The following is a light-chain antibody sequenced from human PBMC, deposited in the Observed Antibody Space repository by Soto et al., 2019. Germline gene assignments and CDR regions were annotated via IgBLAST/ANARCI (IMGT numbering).Light chain of an antibody. CDR1: QGINSG. J-gene: IGKJ4*01. V-gene: IGKV1-13*02. CDR2: DAS. CDR3: QQFNSYPLLT. Sequence: AIQLTQSPSSLSASVRDRVTITFPASQGINSGLAWYQQKPGKAPKLLIYDASSFESGVPSRFNGNGSGTDFTLTISSLQPEDFAPYYCQQFNSYPLLTFGGGTKVEIK.